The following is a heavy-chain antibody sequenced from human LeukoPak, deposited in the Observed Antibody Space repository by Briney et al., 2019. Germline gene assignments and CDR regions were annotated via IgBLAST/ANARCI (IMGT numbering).Heavy chain of an antibody. Sequence: SVKVSCKASGGTFSSYAISWVRQAPGQGLEWMGGIIPIFGTANYAQKFQGRVTITADESTSAAYMELSSLRSEDTAVYYCASGVEMATIFDYWGQGTLVTVSS. CDR3: ASGVEMATIFDY. J-gene: IGHJ4*02. CDR1: GGTFSSYA. CDR2: IIPIFGTA. V-gene: IGHV1-69*13. D-gene: IGHD5-24*01.